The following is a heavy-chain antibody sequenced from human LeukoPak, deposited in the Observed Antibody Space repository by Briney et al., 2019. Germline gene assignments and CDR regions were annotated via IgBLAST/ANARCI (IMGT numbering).Heavy chain of an antibody. J-gene: IGHJ1*01. CDR1: GYSFTNYW. CDR2: IYPGDSDT. CDR3: ATYAGSYSKYFQH. Sequence: LGESLKISCKGSGYSFTNYWIGWVRQMPGKGLEWMGIIYPGDSDTRYSPSFQGQVTISADKSISTAYLQWSSLKASDTAMYFCATYAGSYSKYFQHWGQGTLVTVSS. V-gene: IGHV5-51*01. D-gene: IGHD3-10*01.